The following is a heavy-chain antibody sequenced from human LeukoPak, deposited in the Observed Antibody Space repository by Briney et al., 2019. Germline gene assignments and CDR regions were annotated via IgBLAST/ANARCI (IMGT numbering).Heavy chain of an antibody. CDR2: IYYSGST. Sequence: SETLSLTCTVSGGSISSYDWNWIRQPPGKGLEWIGYIYYSGSTNYNPSLKSRVTISVDTSKNQFSLKLSSVTAADTAVYYCARVLKDSSGYYYVDAFDIWGQGTMVTVSS. J-gene: IGHJ3*02. CDR1: GGSISSYD. D-gene: IGHD3-22*01. V-gene: IGHV4-59*01. CDR3: ARVLKDSSGYYYVDAFDI.